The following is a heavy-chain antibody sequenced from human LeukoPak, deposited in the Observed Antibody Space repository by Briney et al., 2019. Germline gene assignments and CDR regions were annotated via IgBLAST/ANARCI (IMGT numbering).Heavy chain of an antibody. V-gene: IGHV3-23*01. CDR2: VSGSGGTT. Sequence: GGSLRLSCAASGFTFSIYVMTWVRQAPGKGLEWVSTVSGSGGTTYHADSVKGRFTVSRDNSRNTLYLQMNSLRVEDTAVYYCARDKQHSYGRYFDHWGQGALVTVSS. J-gene: IGHJ4*02. D-gene: IGHD5-18*01. CDR3: ARDKQHSYGRYFDH. CDR1: GFTFSIYV.